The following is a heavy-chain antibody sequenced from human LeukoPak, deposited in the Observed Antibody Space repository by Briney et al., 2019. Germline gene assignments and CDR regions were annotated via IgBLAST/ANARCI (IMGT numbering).Heavy chain of an antibody. D-gene: IGHD3-22*01. J-gene: IGHJ4*02. Sequence: PGGSLRLSCAASGFTFSSYEMNWVRQAPGKGLEGVSSIGSSGSPIYYADSVRGRFTISRDNAKNTLYLQMNSLRAEDTAVYYCARGAPNNYYDSSPNSWGQGTLVTVSS. V-gene: IGHV3-48*03. CDR2: IGSSGSPI. CDR1: GFTFSSYE. CDR3: ARGAPNNYYDSSPNS.